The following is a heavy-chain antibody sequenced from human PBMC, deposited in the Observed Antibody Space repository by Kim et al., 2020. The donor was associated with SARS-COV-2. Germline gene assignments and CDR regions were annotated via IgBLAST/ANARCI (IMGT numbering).Heavy chain of an antibody. V-gene: IGHV3-15*01. Sequence: GGSLRLSCAASGFTFSNAWMSWVRQAPGKGLEWVGRIKSKTDGGTTDYAAPVKGRFTISRDDSKNTLYLQMNSLKIEDTAVYYCPMGADGSGSHIFGYHYCGMDVWGQGTTVTVSS. CDR1: GFTFSNAW. CDR2: IKSKTDGGTT. D-gene: IGHD3-10*01. J-gene: IGHJ6*02. CDR3: PMGADGSGSHIFGYHYCGMDV.